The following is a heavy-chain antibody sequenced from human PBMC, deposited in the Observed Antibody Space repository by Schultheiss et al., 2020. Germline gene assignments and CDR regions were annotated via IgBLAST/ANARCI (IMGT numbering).Heavy chain of an antibody. CDR1: GGSFSGYY. J-gene: IGHJ4*02. CDR2: INHSGST. CDR3: ARVIAAAGMGVDY. V-gene: IGHV4-34*09. D-gene: IGHD6-13*01. Sequence: SQTLSLTCAVYGGSFSGYYWSWIRQPPGKGLEWIGEINHSGSTNYNPSLKSRVTISVDTSKNQFSLKLSSVTAADTAVYYCARVIAAAGMGVDYWGQGTLVTVSS.